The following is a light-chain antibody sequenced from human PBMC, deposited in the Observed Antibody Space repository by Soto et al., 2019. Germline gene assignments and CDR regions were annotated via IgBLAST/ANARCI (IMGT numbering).Light chain of an antibody. J-gene: IGKJ1*01. V-gene: IGKV1-12*01. CDR2: AAS. Sequence: DIQMTQSPSSVSASVGDRVTITCRASQGVSSWLVWYQQKPGKAPKLLIYAASSLQSGVPSRFSGSGSGTDFTLTISFLQPEDFATYYCLQANSFPWTFGQGTKVEIK. CDR3: LQANSFPWT. CDR1: QGVSSW.